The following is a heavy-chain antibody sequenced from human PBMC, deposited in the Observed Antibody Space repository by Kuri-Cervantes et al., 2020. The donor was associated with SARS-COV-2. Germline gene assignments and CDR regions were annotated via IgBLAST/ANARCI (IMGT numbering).Heavy chain of an antibody. D-gene: IGHD5-24*01. Sequence: GESLKISYAASGFTFSNAWMSWVRQAPGKGLEWVAVISYDGSNKYYADSVKGRFTISRDNSKNTLYLQMNSLRAEDTAVYYCARDHRDGYNWSSFFGGMDVWGQGTTVTVSS. V-gene: IGHV3-30-3*01. CDR2: ISYDGSNK. CDR3: ARDHRDGYNWSSFFGGMDV. J-gene: IGHJ6*02. CDR1: GFTFSNAW.